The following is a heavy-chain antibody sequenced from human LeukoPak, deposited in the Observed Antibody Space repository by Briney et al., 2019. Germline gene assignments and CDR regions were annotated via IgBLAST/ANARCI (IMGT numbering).Heavy chain of an antibody. CDR2: ISWNSGSI. J-gene: IGHJ4*02. CDR3: AKDIAGYRKYYFDY. V-gene: IGHV3-9*01. Sequence: GGSLRLSCAASGFTFDDYAMHWVRQAPGKGLEWVSGISWNSGSIGYADSVKGRFTISRDNAKNSLYLQMNSLRAEDTALYYCAKDIAGYRKYYFDYWGQGTLVTVSS. CDR1: GFTFDDYA. D-gene: IGHD6-13*01.